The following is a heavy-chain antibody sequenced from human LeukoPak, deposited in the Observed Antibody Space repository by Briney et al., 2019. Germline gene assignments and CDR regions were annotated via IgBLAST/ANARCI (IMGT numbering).Heavy chain of an antibody. CDR1: GGSISSGSYH. Sequence: PSQTLSLTCTVSGGSISSGSYHWSWIRQPAGKGLEWIGRIYASGNTNYNPSLKSRVTISVDTSKNQFSLKLSSVTAADTAVYYCARHTNWFDPWGQGTLVTVSS. V-gene: IGHV4-61*02. J-gene: IGHJ5*02. CDR3: ARHTNWFDP. CDR2: IYASGNT.